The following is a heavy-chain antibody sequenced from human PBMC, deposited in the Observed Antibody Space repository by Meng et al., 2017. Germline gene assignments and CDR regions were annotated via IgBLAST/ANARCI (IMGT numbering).Heavy chain of an antibody. CDR3: ARDLGGNSGTYYFDY. Sequence: GESLKISCAASGFTFSSYAMSWVCQAPGKGLEWVSYISSSGSTIYYADSVKGRFTISRDNAKNSLYLQMNSLRAEDTAVYYCARDLGGNSGTYYFDYWGQGTLVTVSS. J-gene: IGHJ4*02. CDR2: ISSSGSTI. V-gene: IGHV3-48*04. D-gene: IGHD4-23*01. CDR1: GFTFSSYA.